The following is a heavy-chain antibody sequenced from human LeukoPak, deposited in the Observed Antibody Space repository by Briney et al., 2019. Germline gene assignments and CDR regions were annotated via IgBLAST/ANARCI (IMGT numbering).Heavy chain of an antibody. Sequence: GASVKVSCRASGYTFNRHFMHWVRQAPGQGLEWMGVISPSGDWTGYAQKFQGRITLTRDAPTSTLYMDLSSLRSDDTAVYYCARESMIYNTPGEDTPGKDFDYWGQGTLVAVSP. CDR3: ARESMIYNTPGEDTPGKDFDY. V-gene: IGHV1-46*02. J-gene: IGHJ4*02. D-gene: IGHD1-14*01. CDR1: GYTFNRHF. CDR2: ISPSGDWT.